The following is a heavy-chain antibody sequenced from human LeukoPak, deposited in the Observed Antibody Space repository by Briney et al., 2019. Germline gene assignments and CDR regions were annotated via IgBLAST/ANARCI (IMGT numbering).Heavy chain of an antibody. CDR3: ARTYYGSGRPFDY. J-gene: IGHJ4*02. D-gene: IGHD3-10*01. V-gene: IGHV5-51*01. CDR2: IYPGDSDT. Sequence: GESLKISCEGSGYRFTNYWIGWVRQKPGKGLEWMGVIYPGDSDTRYSPSFQGQVTISADKSISTAYLQWSSLKASDTAMYYCARTYYGSGRPFDYWGQGTLVTVSS. CDR1: GYRFTNYW.